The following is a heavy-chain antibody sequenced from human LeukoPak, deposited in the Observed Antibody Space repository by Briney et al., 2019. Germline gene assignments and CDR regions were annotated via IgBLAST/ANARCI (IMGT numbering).Heavy chain of an antibody. CDR3: ARPTHRLTVTTAIDY. Sequence: ASVKVSCKPSGYSFTGFYIRWVRQAPGQGLQWMGWINPKNGATKYSQNFRGRVTMTRDTSIDTAYMELSSLTSGDTAIYYCARPTHRLTVTTAIDYWGLGTLVTVSS. V-gene: IGHV1-2*02. CDR2: INPKNGAT. D-gene: IGHD4-17*01. CDR1: GYSFTGFY. J-gene: IGHJ4*02.